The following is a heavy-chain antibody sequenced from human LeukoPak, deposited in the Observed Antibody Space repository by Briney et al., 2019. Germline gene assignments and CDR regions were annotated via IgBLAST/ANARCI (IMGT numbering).Heavy chain of an antibody. D-gene: IGHD3-22*01. CDR2: TYYSGST. Sequence: SETLSLTCTVSGGSISSYYWSWIRQPPGKGLKWIGYTYYSGSTNYNPSLKSRVTISVDTSKNQFSLKLSSVTAADTAVYYCARENAYYYDSSGYYTNAFDIWGQGTMVTVSS. J-gene: IGHJ3*02. CDR1: GGSISSYY. CDR3: ARENAYYYDSSGYYTNAFDI. V-gene: IGHV4-59*01.